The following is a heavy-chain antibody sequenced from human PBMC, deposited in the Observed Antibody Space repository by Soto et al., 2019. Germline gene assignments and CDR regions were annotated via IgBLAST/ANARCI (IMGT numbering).Heavy chain of an antibody. Sequence: PSETLSLTCAVSGDSITSSSYYWGWIRQPPGKGLEWIGSIYYSGSTYYNPSLRGRVTISLDTSKNQFSLRLSSVTAADTAVYYCATQEVGGTYVYTFDPWGQGTLVTVSS. CDR3: ATQEVGGTYVYTFDP. CDR1: GDSITSSSYY. J-gene: IGHJ5*02. CDR2: IYYSGST. V-gene: IGHV4-39*01. D-gene: IGHD1-26*01.